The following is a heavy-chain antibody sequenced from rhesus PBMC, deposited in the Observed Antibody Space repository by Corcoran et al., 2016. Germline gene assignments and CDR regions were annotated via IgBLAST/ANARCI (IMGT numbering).Heavy chain of an antibody. CDR1: GGSISSNY. CDR2: IFGSGRII. CDR3: AKGCFGRGCPLVNIDF. Sequence: QLQLQESGPGLVKPSETLSLICAVSGGSISSNYWSWIRQPPGKGLEWIGRIFGSGRIIDYHPSLKSRVTMSTDTPKNQFSLKLSSVTAADTAIYFCAKGCFGRGCPLVNIDFWGQGILVTVSS. V-gene: IGHV4-173*01. J-gene: IGHJ4*01. D-gene: IGHD2-21*01.